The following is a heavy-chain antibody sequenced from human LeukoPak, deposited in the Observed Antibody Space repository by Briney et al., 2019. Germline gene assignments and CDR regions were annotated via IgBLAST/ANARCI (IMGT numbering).Heavy chain of an antibody. D-gene: IGHD3-3*01. Sequence: PGGSLRLSCEASGFGFSDYGMHWVRQAPGKGLEWVAFIRYDGSNKYYADSVKGRFTVSRDNSQSTLYLQMNSLRVEDTAVYYCAKRVVIKSTDYFYYYIHVWGKGTMVTVSS. CDR3: AKRVVIKSTDYFYYYIHV. CDR2: IRYDGSNK. V-gene: IGHV3-30*02. CDR1: GFGFSDYG. J-gene: IGHJ6*03.